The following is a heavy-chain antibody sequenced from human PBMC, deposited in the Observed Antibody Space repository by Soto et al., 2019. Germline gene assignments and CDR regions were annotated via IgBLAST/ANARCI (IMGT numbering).Heavy chain of an antibody. V-gene: IGHV3-30-3*01. CDR2: ISYDGSNK. CDR3: AREVPEGAIVLRVYAIRGYFDY. D-gene: IGHD2-8*01. Sequence: GGSLRLSCAASGFTFSSYAMHWVRQAPGKGLEWVAVISYDGSNKYYADSVKGRFTISRDNSKNTLYLQMNSLRAEDTAVYYCAREVPEGAIVLRVYAIRGYFDYWGQGTLVTVSS. J-gene: IGHJ4*02. CDR1: GFTFSSYA.